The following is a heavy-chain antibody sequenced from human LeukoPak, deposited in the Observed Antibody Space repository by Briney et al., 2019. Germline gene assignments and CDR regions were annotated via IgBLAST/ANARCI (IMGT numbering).Heavy chain of an antibody. CDR3: ARGPTRALRYFDWLPNY. CDR2: INPNSGGR. CDR1: GYTFTGYY. Sequence: SVKASCKGSGYTFTGYYMHWVRQAHGQGKEWMGWINPNSGGRNYAQKFQGRVSITRDRDISTAYMELSRLTSDDTAVYYCARGPTRALRYFDWLPNYWGQGTLVTVSS. J-gene: IGHJ4*02. D-gene: IGHD3-9*01. V-gene: IGHV1-2*02.